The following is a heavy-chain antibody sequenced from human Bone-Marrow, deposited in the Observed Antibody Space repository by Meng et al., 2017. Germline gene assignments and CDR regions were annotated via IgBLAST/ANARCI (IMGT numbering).Heavy chain of an antibody. Sequence: QVHRVNSGADVKMPVASLPLSCMASGYTFPDYWLHWVRPAPVQGLEWMGRINPKSGATHYAQRFQGRVTMTGDTSISTAYMELSGLRSDDTAMYYCARDEDISAAGKLFGDYWGQGTLVTVSS. CDR2: INPKSGAT. D-gene: IGHD6-13*01. CDR1: GYTFPDYW. V-gene: IGHV1-2*06. J-gene: IGHJ4*02. CDR3: ARDEDISAAGKLFGDY.